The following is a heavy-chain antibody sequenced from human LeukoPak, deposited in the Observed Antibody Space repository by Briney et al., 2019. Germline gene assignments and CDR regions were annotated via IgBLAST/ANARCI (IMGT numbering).Heavy chain of an antibody. Sequence: SETLSLTCTVSGGSISSSSYYWGWIRQPPGKGLEWIGSIYYSGSTYYNPSLKSRVTISVDTSKNQFSLKLSSVTAADTAVYYCARHITSYLPDYCGGDCYWEWGQGTLVTVSS. V-gene: IGHV4-39*01. CDR3: ARHITSYLPDYCGGDCYWE. CDR2: IYYSGST. D-gene: IGHD2-21*01. J-gene: IGHJ4*02. CDR1: GGSISSSSYY.